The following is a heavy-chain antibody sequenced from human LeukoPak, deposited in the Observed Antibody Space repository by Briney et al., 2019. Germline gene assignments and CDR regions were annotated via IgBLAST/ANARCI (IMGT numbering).Heavy chain of an antibody. CDR2: VNHEGDS. J-gene: IGHJ6*03. D-gene: IGHD4-11*01. CDR3: ARGSNYVSDYYFDV. V-gene: IGHV4-34*01. Sequence: ASETLSLTCAVYGVSLRGYYWSWIRQSPEKGLEWIGEVNHEGDSIYSPPLKSRLTLSVDMSKNQFSLNLRSVTAADTAAYFCARGSNYVSDYYFDVWGKGTTVIVSS. CDR1: GVSLRGYY.